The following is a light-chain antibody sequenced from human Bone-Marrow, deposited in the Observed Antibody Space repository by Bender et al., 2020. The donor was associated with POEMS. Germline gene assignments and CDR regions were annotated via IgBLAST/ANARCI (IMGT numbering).Light chain of an antibody. CDR1: SSNIGAHA. V-gene: IGLV1-44*01. CDR3: AVWHDSLHCWV. J-gene: IGLJ3*02. Sequence: QSVLTQPPSASGTPGQRVTISCSGGSSNIGAHAVNWYQHLPGTAPKLLIYSSHRRPSEVPDRFSGSRSGTSASLAISGLQSEDEADYSCAVWHDSLHCWVFGGGTKLTVL. CDR2: SSH.